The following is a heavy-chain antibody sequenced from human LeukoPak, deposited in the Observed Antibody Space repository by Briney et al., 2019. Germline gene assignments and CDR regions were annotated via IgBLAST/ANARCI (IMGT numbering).Heavy chain of an antibody. Sequence: ASVKVSCKASGYTFTGYYMHWVRQAPGQGLEWMGWINPNSGGTNYAQKFQGRVTMTRDTSISTAYMELSRLRSDDTAVYYCARDLSRGIRGYSGYDRPYFDYWGQGTLATVSS. CDR3: ARDLSRGIRGYSGYDRPYFDY. CDR2: INPNSGGT. CDR1: GYTFTGYY. V-gene: IGHV1-2*02. D-gene: IGHD5-12*01. J-gene: IGHJ4*02.